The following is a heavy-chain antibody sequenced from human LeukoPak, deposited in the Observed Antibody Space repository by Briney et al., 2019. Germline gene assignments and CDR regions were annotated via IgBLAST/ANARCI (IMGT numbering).Heavy chain of an antibody. D-gene: IGHD6-19*01. CDR2: ISGSGGAT. V-gene: IGHV3-23*01. Sequence: GGSLRLSCAASGFTFSSCGLSWVRQAPGKGLEWVSAISGSGGATYYADSVKGRFTISRDNSKNTLYLQMNGLRAEDTAVYYCARVRGQWLVLGFFDYWGQGTLVTVSS. J-gene: IGHJ4*02. CDR1: GFTFSSCG. CDR3: ARVRGQWLVLGFFDY.